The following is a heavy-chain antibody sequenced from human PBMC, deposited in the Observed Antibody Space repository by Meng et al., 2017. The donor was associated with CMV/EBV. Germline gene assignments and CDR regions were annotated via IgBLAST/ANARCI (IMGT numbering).Heavy chain of an antibody. CDR2: IYYSGST. D-gene: IGHD3-22*01. J-gene: IGHJ4*02. CDR1: GGSVSSGSYY. V-gene: IGHV4-61*01. CDR3: ATHILANYYDSSGYVY. Sequence: SETLSLTCTVSGGSVSSGSYYWSWIRQPPGKGLEWIGYIYYSGSTNYNPSLKSRVTISVDTSKNQFSLKLSSVTAADTAVHYCATHILANYYDSSGYVYWGQGTLVTVSS.